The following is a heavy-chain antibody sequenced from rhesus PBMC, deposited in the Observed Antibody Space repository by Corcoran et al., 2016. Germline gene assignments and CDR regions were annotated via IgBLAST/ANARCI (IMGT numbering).Heavy chain of an antibody. CDR2: IGGSSGST. CDR1: VGSISSNY. V-gene: IGHV4-165*01. Sequence: QVQLQESGPELVKPSETLSLTCAVSVGSISSNYWSGIRQAPGKGLEWIGYIGGSSGSTNYNPSLKSRVTISRDTSKNQFSLKLSSVTAADTAVYYCARLGGGWSSVDYWGQGVLVTVSS. CDR3: ARLGGGWSSVDY. J-gene: IGHJ4*01. D-gene: IGHD6-37*01.